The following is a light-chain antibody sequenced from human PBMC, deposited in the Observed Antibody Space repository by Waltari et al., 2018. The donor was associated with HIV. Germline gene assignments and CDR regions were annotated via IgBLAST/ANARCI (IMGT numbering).Light chain of an antibody. J-gene: IGKJ1*01. CDR3: QHYSNTPWT. Sequence: EIVLTQSPGTLSLSPGESATLSCRASQSVSSSYLAWYQQKPGQAPRLLIYGASSRATGITDRFSGSGSGTDFTLTISRLEPEDFAVFYCQHYSNTPWTFGQGTKVEI. V-gene: IGKV3-20*01. CDR2: GAS. CDR1: QSVSSSY.